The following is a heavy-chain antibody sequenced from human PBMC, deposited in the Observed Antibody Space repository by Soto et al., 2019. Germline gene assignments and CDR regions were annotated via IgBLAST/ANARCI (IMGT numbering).Heavy chain of an antibody. CDR3: ARGKTVAAAGPFDY. V-gene: IGHV4-31*03. J-gene: IGHJ4*02. Sequence: QVQLQESGPGLVKPSQTLSLTCTVSGGSISSGGYYWSWIRQHPGKGLEWIGYICYSGGTYYNPSIKSRVTIXGXTXXNPVALKLSSVPAADTAWYYCARGKTVAAAGPFDYWGPGTLVTVSS. CDR1: GGSISSGGYY. D-gene: IGHD6-13*01. CDR2: ICYSGGT.